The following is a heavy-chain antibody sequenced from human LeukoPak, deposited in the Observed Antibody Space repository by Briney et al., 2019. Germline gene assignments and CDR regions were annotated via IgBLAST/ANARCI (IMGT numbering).Heavy chain of an antibody. CDR3: ARANPSYDSSGYYIHWFDP. D-gene: IGHD3-22*01. Sequence: KTSETLSLTCTVSGGSISIYYWSWIRQPPGKGLEWIAYISDIGSINYNPSLKSRVTISVDTSKNQFSLKLSSVTAADTAVYYCARANPSYDSSGYYIHWFDPWGQGTLVTVSS. V-gene: IGHV4-59*01. J-gene: IGHJ5*02. CDR2: ISDIGSI. CDR1: GGSISIYY.